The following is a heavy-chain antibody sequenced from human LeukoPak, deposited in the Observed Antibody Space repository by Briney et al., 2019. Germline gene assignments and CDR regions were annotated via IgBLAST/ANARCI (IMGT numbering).Heavy chain of an antibody. Sequence: GRSLRLSCAASGFTFSSYAMPWVRQAPGKGLEWVAVISYDGSNKYYADSVKGRFTISRDNSKNTLYLQMNSLRAEDTAVYYCATNNSSSSVEDPFDYWGQGTLVTVSS. V-gene: IGHV3-30*01. CDR2: ISYDGSNK. D-gene: IGHD6-6*01. CDR3: ATNNSSSSVEDPFDY. CDR1: GFTFSSYA. J-gene: IGHJ4*02.